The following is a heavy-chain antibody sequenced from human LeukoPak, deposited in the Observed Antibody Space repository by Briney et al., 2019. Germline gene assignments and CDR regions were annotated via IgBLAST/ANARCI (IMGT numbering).Heavy chain of an antibody. CDR3: ARRGYSPSDVVDV. CDR2: IYPGDSTT. J-gene: IGHJ3*01. CDR1: GYSFTNYW. Sequence: GESLKISCKGSGYSFTNYWIGWGRQMPGKGLEWMGIIYPGDSTTKYSPSFEGQVLISVDKSISTAYLHWGSLKASDTAMYFCARRGYSPSDVVDVWGQGTMVTVS. V-gene: IGHV5-51*01. D-gene: IGHD3-22*01.